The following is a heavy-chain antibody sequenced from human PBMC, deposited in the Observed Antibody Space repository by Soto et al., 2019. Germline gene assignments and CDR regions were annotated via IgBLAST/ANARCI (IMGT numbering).Heavy chain of an antibody. CDR1: GFPFNNYG. CDR3: AKGDYYDSSGPFDY. CDR2: ISSDGSKK. J-gene: IGHJ4*02. V-gene: IGHV3-30*18. D-gene: IGHD3-22*01. Sequence: GGSLRLSCAASGFPFNNYGIHLVRQTPGQGLEWVAVISSDGSKKYYADSVKGRFTISRDNSKNTLYLQMSSLRAEDTAVYYCAKGDYYDSSGPFDYWGQGTVVTVSS.